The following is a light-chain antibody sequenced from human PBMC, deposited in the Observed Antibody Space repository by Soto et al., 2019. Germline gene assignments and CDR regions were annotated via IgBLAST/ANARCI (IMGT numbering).Light chain of an antibody. CDR2: EGS. Sequence: QSVLTQPASVSGSPGQSITISCTGTSSDVGGYNLVSWYQQHPGKTPKLMIYEGSKRPSGVSNRFSGSKSGNTASLTISGLQAEDEADYYCSSKTSTSTLLFGGGTQLTVL. J-gene: IGLJ7*01. V-gene: IGLV2-14*02. CDR3: SSKTSTSTLL. CDR1: SSDVGGYNL.